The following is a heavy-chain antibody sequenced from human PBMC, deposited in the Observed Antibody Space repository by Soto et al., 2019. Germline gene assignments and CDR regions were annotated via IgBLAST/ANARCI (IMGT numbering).Heavy chain of an antibody. D-gene: IGHD2-15*01. Sequence: ASVKVSCKASGYTFTSYYMHWVRQAPGQGREWMGIINPSGGSTSYAQKFQGRVTMTRDTSTSTVYMELSSLRSEDTAVYYCARAVGYCSGGSCYSDNWFDPWGQGTLVTVSS. V-gene: IGHV1-46*01. CDR3: ARAVGYCSGGSCYSDNWFDP. J-gene: IGHJ5*02. CDR2: INPSGGST. CDR1: GYTFTSYY.